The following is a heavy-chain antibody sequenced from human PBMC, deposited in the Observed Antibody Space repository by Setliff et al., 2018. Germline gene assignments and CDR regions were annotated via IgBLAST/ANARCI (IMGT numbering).Heavy chain of an antibody. J-gene: IGHJ3*02. CDR2: ISGSGGST. V-gene: IGHV3-23*01. D-gene: IGHD3-10*01. Sequence: GGSLRLSCAASGFTFSSYAMSWVRQAPGKGLEWVSAISGSGGSTYYADSVKGRFTISRDNSENTLYLQMNSLRAEDTAVYYCAKDWNYYGSGALDAFDIWGQGTMVTVSS. CDR1: GFTFSSYA. CDR3: AKDWNYYGSGALDAFDI.